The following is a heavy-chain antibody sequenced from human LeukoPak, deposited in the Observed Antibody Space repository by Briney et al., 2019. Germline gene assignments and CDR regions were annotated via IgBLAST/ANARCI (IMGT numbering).Heavy chain of an antibody. CDR3: ARDADSSSWSPIYMDV. CDR2: IYSGGST. D-gene: IGHD6-13*01. V-gene: IGHV3-53*01. Sequence: GGSLRLSCAASGFTVSSNYMSWVRQAPGKGLEWVSVIYSGGSTYYADSVKGRFTTSRDNSKNTLYLQMNSLRAEDTAVYYCARDADSSSWSPIYMDVWGKGTTVTVSS. J-gene: IGHJ6*03. CDR1: GFTVSSNY.